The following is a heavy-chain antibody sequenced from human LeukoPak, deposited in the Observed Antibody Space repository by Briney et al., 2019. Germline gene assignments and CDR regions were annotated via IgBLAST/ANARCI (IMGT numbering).Heavy chain of an antibody. D-gene: IGHD6-13*01. Sequence: PGGSLRLSCAASGFTFSSYAMSWVRQAPGKGLEWVSAISGSGGSTYYADSVKGRFTISRDNAKNTLYLEMNSLRAEDTAVYHCARALAGSRNALEIWGQGTMVTVSS. CDR2: ISGSGGST. J-gene: IGHJ3*02. CDR3: ARALAGSRNALEI. V-gene: IGHV3-23*01. CDR1: GFTFSSYA.